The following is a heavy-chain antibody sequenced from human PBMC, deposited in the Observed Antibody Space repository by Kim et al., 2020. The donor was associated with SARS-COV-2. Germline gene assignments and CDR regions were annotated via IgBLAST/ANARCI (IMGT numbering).Heavy chain of an antibody. CDR3: AREGRTYWERIWLDP. D-gene: IGHD1-26*01. Sequence: GGSLRLSCAASGFSFSSYAMHWVRQAPGKGLEYVSGISSKGDSRYYANFVKDRFTISRDNSKNTLYLQMGSLRAEDMAVYYCAREGRTYWERIWLDPWGQGTLVTVSS. CDR2: ISSKGDSR. J-gene: IGHJ5*02. CDR1: GFSFSSYA. V-gene: IGHV3-64*01.